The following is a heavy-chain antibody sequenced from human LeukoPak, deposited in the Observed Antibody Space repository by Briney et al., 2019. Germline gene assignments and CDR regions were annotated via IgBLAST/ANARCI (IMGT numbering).Heavy chain of an antibody. CDR3: ARTPDVDIVVRDYQWKDRNDFDY. CDR1: GYTFTGYG. J-gene: IGHJ4*02. CDR2: ISAYNGNT. Sequence: GASVKVSCKASGYTFTGYGISWVRQAPGQGLEWMGWISAYNGNTNYAQKLQGRVTMTTDTSTSTAYMELRSLRSDDTAVYYCARTPDVDIVVRDYQWKDRNDFDYWGQGTLVTVSS. V-gene: IGHV1-18*01. D-gene: IGHD5-12*01.